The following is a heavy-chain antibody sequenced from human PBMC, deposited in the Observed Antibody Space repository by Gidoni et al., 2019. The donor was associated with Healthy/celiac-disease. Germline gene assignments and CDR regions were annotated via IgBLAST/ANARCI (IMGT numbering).Heavy chain of an antibody. D-gene: IGHD6-13*01. V-gene: IGHV3-21*01. CDR1: GFTFSSYS. Sequence: EVQLVESGGGLVKPGGSLRLACAASGFTFSSYSMNWGRQAQGKGLEWFSSISSSSSYIYYADSVKGRFTISRDNAKNALYLQMNSLRAEDTAVYYCARLGIAAAGTPSGLDYWGQGTLVTVSS. CDR2: ISSSSSYI. CDR3: ARLGIAAAGTPSGLDY. J-gene: IGHJ4*02.